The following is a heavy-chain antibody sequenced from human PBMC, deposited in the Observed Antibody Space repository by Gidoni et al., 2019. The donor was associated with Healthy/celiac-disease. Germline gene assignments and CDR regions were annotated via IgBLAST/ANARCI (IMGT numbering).Heavy chain of an antibody. CDR1: GGSISSGGYY. D-gene: IGHD3-3*01. Sequence: QVQLQASGPGLVKPSQTLSLTCTVSGGSISSGGYYWSWIRQHPGKGLEWIGYIYYSGSTYYNPALKSRVTISVDTSKKQFPLKLSSVTAADTAVYYCASSYYDFLYGMDVWGQGTTVTVSS. CDR2: IYYSGST. CDR3: ASSYYDFLYGMDV. V-gene: IGHV4-31*03. J-gene: IGHJ6*02.